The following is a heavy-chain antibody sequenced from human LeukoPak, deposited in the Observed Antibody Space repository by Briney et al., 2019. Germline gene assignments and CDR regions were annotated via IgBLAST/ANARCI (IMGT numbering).Heavy chain of an antibody. CDR2: ITGSGSST. Sequence: GGSLRLSCTASGFTFSSYAMSWVRQAPGKGLEWVSAITGSGSSTYYADSVKGRFTISRDNSKNTLSLQMSSLRAEDTALYYCAKNGPRNNFYYFDCWGQGTLVNVSS. J-gene: IGHJ4*02. D-gene: IGHD1/OR15-1a*01. CDR3: AKNGPRNNFYYFDC. V-gene: IGHV3-23*01. CDR1: GFTFSSYA.